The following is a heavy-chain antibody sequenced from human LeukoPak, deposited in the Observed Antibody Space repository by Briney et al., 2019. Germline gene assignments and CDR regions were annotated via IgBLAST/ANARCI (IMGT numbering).Heavy chain of an antibody. V-gene: IGHV4-4*07. CDR3: ARFTYGGYSLDS. CDR2: IYVSGST. Sequence: SEPLSLTSLVSGDSLVRHSWSWFRHPAGGGLGWIGRIYVSGSTTHNPSLTGRVAMSVDASKNQLSLKLRSVTAADTAVYYCARFTYGGYSLDSWGQGTLVVVSS. J-gene: IGHJ4*02. CDR1: GDSLVRHS. D-gene: IGHD5-12*01.